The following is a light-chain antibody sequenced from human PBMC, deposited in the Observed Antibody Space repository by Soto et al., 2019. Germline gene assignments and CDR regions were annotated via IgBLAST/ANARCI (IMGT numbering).Light chain of an antibody. CDR3: ASWDDSLSVI. CDR1: SSSIGSYS. J-gene: IGLJ2*01. V-gene: IGLV1-47*01. Sequence: QSVLTQPPSASGAPGQRVTISCFGSSSSIGSYSVYWYQQLPGTAPKLLIYEDNQRPSGVPDRFSGSKSDTSASLAISGLRSGDEADYYCASWDDSLSVIFGGGTKLTVL. CDR2: EDN.